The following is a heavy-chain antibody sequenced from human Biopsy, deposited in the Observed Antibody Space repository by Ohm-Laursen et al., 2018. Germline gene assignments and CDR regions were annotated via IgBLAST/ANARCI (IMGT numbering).Heavy chain of an antibody. CDR3: AILRGPFTA. D-gene: IGHD3-16*01. CDR2: LDEHGTTT. CDR1: GFTFSKSW. J-gene: IGHJ4*02. V-gene: IGHV3-74*01. Sequence: SLRLSCSASGFTFSKSWMHWVRQAPGKGLVWVSRLDEHGTTTFYAESVRGRFTISRDNAKNTLYLQINSLRAEDTAVYYCAILRGPFTAGGQGTLVTVSS.